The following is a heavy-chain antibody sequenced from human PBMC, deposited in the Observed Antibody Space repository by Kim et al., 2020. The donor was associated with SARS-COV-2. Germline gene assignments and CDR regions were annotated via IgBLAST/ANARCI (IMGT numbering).Heavy chain of an antibody. CDR1: GFTFDDYA. V-gene: IGHV3-9*01. J-gene: IGHJ4*02. Sequence: GGSLRLSCAASGFTFDDYAMHWVRQAPGKGLEWVSGISWNSGSIGYADSVKGRFTISRDNAKNSLYLQMNSLRAEDTALYYCAKDLQWELRWYFDYWGQGTLVTVSS. CDR3: AKDLQWELRWYFDY. D-gene: IGHD1-26*01. CDR2: ISWNSGSI.